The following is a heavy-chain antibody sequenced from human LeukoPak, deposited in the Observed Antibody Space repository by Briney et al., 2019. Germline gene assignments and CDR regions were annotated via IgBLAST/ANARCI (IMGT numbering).Heavy chain of an antibody. CDR3: ARLRVVPAAKIRAWVDYYYMDV. Sequence: ASETLSLTCTVSGGSISSYYWSWIRQPPGKGLEWIGYMYYSGSTNYNPSLKSRFTISGDTSKNQFSLKLSSVTAADTAVYYCARLRVVPAAKIRAWVDYYYMDVWGKGTTVTISS. CDR1: GGSISSYY. D-gene: IGHD2-2*01. V-gene: IGHV4-59*01. CDR2: MYYSGST. J-gene: IGHJ6*03.